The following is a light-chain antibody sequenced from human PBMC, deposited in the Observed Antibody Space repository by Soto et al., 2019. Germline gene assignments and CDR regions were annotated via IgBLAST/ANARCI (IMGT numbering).Light chain of an antibody. CDR1: SSDVGGYNY. CDR3: CSYAGSYTYF. Sequence: QSALTQPRSVSGSPGQSVTISCTGTSSDVGGYNYVSWYQQHPGKAPKLMIYDVSKRPSGVPDRFSGSKSGNTASLTISGLQAEDEAEYYCCSYAGSYTYFFGTGTKLTVL. J-gene: IGLJ1*01. CDR2: DVS. V-gene: IGLV2-11*01.